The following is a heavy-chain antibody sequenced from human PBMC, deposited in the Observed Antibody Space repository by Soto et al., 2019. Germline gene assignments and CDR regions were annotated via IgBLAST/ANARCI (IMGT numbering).Heavy chain of an antibody. CDR3: ARGNFYGSGSYYYYYYYMDV. V-gene: IGHV3-13*01. D-gene: IGHD3-10*01. CDR2: IGTAGDT. CDR1: GFTLSSYD. J-gene: IGHJ6*03. Sequence: GGSLRLSCAASGFTLSSYDMHWVRQATGKGLEWVSAIGTAGDTYYPGSVKGRFTISRENAKNSLYLQMNSLRAGDTAVYYCARGNFYGSGSYYYYYYYMDVWGKGTTVTVS.